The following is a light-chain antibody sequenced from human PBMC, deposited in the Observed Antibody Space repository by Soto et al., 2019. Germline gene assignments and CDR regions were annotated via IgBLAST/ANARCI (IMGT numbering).Light chain of an antibody. Sequence: EIVLTQSPRGLSFSPWERGTLSCRASQSVSNNYLAWYQQKPGQASRLLIYGAFSRATGIPDRFSGGGSGTDFTLTISRLEPEDFAVYYCQQYGSSPLTFGGGTKVDIK. CDR3: QQYGSSPLT. J-gene: IGKJ4*01. CDR1: QSVSNNY. V-gene: IGKV3-20*01. CDR2: GAF.